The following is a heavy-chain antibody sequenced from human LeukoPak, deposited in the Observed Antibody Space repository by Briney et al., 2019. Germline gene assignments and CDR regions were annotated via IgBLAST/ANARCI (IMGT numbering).Heavy chain of an antibody. Sequence: GRSLRLSCAASGFTFSSYGMYWVRQAPGKGLEWVAVISYDGSNKYYADSVKGRFTISRDNSKNTLYLQMNSLRAEDTAVYYCAKEPYSSAYYFDYWGQGTLVTVSS. J-gene: IGHJ4*02. CDR1: GFTFSSYG. V-gene: IGHV3-30*18. CDR3: AKEPYSSAYYFDY. CDR2: ISYDGSNK. D-gene: IGHD6-19*01.